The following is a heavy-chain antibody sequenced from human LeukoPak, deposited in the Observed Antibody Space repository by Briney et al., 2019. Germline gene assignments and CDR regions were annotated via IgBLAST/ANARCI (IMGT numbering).Heavy chain of an antibody. CDR3: ARQGFGYYDSSGYGAFDI. CDR2: IYYSGST. J-gene: IGHJ3*02. Sequence: SQTLSLTCTVSGGSISSYYWSWIRQPPGRGLEWIGYIYYSGSTNYNPSLKSRVTISVDTSKNQFSLKLSSVTAADTAVYYCARQGFGYYDSSGYGAFDIWGQGTMVTVSS. CDR1: GGSISSYY. D-gene: IGHD3-22*01. V-gene: IGHV4-59*08.